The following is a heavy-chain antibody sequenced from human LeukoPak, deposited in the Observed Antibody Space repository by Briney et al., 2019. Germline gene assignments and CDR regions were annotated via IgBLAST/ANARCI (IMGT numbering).Heavy chain of an antibody. Sequence: PSETLSLTCAVYGGSFGGYYWSWIRQPPGKGLEWIGEINHSESTNYNPSLKSRVTISVDTSKNQFSLKLSSVTAADTAVYYCARPVVWGRYYFDYWGQGTLVTVSS. CDR1: GGSFGGYY. V-gene: IGHV4-34*01. D-gene: IGHD3-16*01. J-gene: IGHJ4*02. CDR3: ARPVVWGRYYFDY. CDR2: INHSEST.